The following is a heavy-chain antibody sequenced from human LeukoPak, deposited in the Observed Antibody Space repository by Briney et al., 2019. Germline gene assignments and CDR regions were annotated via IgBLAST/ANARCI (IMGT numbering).Heavy chain of an antibody. CDR2: IYYSGST. D-gene: IGHD3-10*01. V-gene: IGHV4-39*01. Sequence: PSETLSLTCTVSGGSISSSSYYWGWIRQPPGKGLEWIGSIYYSGSTYYNPSLKSRVTISVDTSKNQFSLKLSSVTAADTAVYYCARLTVTWTNYGSGSSYFDYWGQGTLVTVSS. CDR1: GGSISSSSYY. CDR3: ARLTVTWTNYGSGSSYFDY. J-gene: IGHJ4*02.